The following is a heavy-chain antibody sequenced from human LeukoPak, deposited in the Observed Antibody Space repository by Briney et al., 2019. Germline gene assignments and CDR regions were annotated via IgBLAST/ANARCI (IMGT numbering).Heavy chain of an antibody. CDR3: ARHSLWFGDLFIEGPDTNWFDP. D-gene: IGHD3-10*01. V-gene: IGHV5-51*01. CDR2: IYPGDSDT. J-gene: IGHJ5*02. CDR1: GYLFTSYW. Sequence: GGSLQISCQGSGYLFTSYWIGWVRQVPGKGLEWMGIIYPGDSDTKNSPSFQGQVTISADKSKSTAYLQWSSLKASDTAMYYCARHSLWFGDLFIEGPDTNWFDPWGQGTLVTVSS.